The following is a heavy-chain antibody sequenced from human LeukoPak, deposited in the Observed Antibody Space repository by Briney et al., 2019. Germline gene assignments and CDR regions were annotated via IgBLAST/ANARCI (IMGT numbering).Heavy chain of an antibody. CDR3: ASRGGSSGFDY. Sequence: PGGSLRLSCVASGFPFSSYWMTWVRQAPGKGLEWVSVIYNGGSTYYADSVKGRFTISRDNSKNTLYLQMNSLRAEDTAVYYCASRGGSSGFDYWGQGTLVTVSS. V-gene: IGHV3-53*01. J-gene: IGHJ4*02. CDR1: GFPFSSYW. D-gene: IGHD2-15*01. CDR2: IYNGGST.